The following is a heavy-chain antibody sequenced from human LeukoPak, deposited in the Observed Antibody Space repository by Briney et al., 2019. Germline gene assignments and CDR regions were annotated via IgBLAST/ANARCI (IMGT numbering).Heavy chain of an antibody. Sequence: GGSLRLSCAASGFTFSSYGMHWVRQAPGTGLEWVAVIWYDGSNKYYADSVKGRFTISRDNSKNTLYLQMNSLRAEDTAVYYCARDSTVTTSYYYYGMDVWGQGTTVTVSS. V-gene: IGHV3-33*01. J-gene: IGHJ6*02. D-gene: IGHD4-17*01. CDR3: ARDSTVTTSYYYYGMDV. CDR2: IWYDGSNK. CDR1: GFTFSSYG.